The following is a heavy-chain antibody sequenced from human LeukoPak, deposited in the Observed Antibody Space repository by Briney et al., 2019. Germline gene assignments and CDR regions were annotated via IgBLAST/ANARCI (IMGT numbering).Heavy chain of an antibody. CDR1: GFTFSSYG. V-gene: IGHV3-7*01. D-gene: IGHD1-26*01. J-gene: IGHJ3*02. Sequence: GGSLRLSCAASGFTFSSYGMSWVRQAPGKGLEWVANIKQDGSEKYYVDSVKGRFTISRDNAKNSLYLQMNSLRAEDTAVYYCARDSRGSYGDAFDIWGQGTMATVSS. CDR2: IKQDGSEK. CDR3: ARDSRGSYGDAFDI.